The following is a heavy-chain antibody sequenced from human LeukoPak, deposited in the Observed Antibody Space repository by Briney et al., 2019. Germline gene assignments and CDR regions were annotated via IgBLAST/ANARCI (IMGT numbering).Heavy chain of an antibody. V-gene: IGHV3-74*01. D-gene: IGHD4-11*01. CDR1: GFTFSTYW. J-gene: IGHJ5*02. CDR3: ARGYNNYDNNWFDP. CDR2: INREGSST. Sequence: TGGSLRLPCAASGFTFSTYWMHWVRQAPGKGLVWVSQINREGSSTSYADSVKGRFTISRDNAKNTLYLQMNSLRDEDTAVYYCARGYNNYDNNWFDPWGQGTLVTVSS.